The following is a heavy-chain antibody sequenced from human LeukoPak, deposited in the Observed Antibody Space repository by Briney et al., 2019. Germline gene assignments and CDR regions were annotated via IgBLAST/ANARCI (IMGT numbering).Heavy chain of an antibody. CDR1: GFTFSSYS. D-gene: IGHD6-13*01. Sequence: GGSLRLSCAASGFTFSSYSMNWVRQAPGKGLEWVSSISSGSTYIYYADSVKGRFTTSRDNAKNSLYLQMNGLRAEDTAVYYCARGIAIGAAGTEDYWGQGTLVTVSS. CDR2: ISSGSTYI. J-gene: IGHJ4*02. CDR3: ARGIAIGAAGTEDY. V-gene: IGHV3-21*01.